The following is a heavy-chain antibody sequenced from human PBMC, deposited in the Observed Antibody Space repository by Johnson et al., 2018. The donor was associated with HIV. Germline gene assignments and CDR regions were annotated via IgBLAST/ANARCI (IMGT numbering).Heavy chain of an antibody. V-gene: IGHV3-30*18. CDR3: AKERRAPRAFDI. J-gene: IGHJ3*02. Sequence: VESGGGVVQPGRSLRLSCAASGFTFSSYGMHWVRQAPGKGLEWVAVISFDGGDKYYADSVKGRFTISRDNSKSTLFLQMNSLTPEDTGVYYCAKERRAPRAFDIWGQGTMVTVSS. CDR2: ISFDGGDK. CDR1: GFTFSSYG.